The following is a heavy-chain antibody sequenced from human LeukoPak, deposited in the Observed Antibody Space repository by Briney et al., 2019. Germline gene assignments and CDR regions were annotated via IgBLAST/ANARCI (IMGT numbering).Heavy chain of an antibody. Sequence: GESLKISCKGSGYSFTSYWIGWVRQMPGKGLEWMGIIYPGDSDTRYSPSFQGQVTISADKSISTAYLQWSSLKASDTDMYYCARHPTSYDSSLGWFDPWGQGTLVTVSS. J-gene: IGHJ5*02. CDR3: ARHPTSYDSSLGWFDP. D-gene: IGHD3-22*01. V-gene: IGHV5-51*01. CDR1: GYSFTSYW. CDR2: IYPGDSDT.